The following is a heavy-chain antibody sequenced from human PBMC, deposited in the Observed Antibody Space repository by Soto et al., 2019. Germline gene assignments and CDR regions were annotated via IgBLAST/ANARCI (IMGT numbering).Heavy chain of an antibody. J-gene: IGHJ4*02. V-gene: IGHV1-2*02. CDR2: INPNSGGT. CDR1: GYTFTGYY. CDR3: AREGDSDTALFDY. Sequence: ASVKVSCKASGYTFTGYYMHWVRQAPGQGLEWMGWINPNSGGTNYAQKFQGRVTMTRDTSISTAYMELSRLRSDDKAVYYCAREGDSDTALFDYWGQGTLVTVSS. D-gene: IGHD5-18*01.